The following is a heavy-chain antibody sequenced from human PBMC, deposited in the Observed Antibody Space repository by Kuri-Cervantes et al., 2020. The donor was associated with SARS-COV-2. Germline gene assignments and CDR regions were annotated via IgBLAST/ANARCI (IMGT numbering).Heavy chain of an antibody. CDR2: IYYSGST. CDR3: ARVPRFCTNGVCYAFDI. CDR1: GGSISSSRYY. J-gene: IGHJ3*02. Sequence: GSLRLFCTVSGGSISSSRYYWGWIRQPPGKGLEWIGSIYYSGSTYYNPSLKSRVTISVDTSKNQFSLKLSSVTAADTAVYYCARVPRFCTNGVCYAFDIWGQGTMVTVSS. V-gene: IGHV4-39*07. D-gene: IGHD2-8*01.